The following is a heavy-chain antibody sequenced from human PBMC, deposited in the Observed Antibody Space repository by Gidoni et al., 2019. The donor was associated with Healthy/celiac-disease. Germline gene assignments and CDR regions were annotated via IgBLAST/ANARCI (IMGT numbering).Heavy chain of an antibody. D-gene: IGHD2-21*02. Sequence: QVQLQESGPGLVKPSETLSLTCTVSGGSISSYYWSWIRQPPGKGLEWIGYIYYSGSTNYNPSLKSRVTISVDTSKNQFSLKLSSVTAADTAVYYCARHSVVVTAIPYFQHWGQGTLVTVSS. J-gene: IGHJ1*01. CDR2: IYYSGST. CDR3: ARHSVVVTAIPYFQH. V-gene: IGHV4-59*08. CDR1: GGSISSYY.